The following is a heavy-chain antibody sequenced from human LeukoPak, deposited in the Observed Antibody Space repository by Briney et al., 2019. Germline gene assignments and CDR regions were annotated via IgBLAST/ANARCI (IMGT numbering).Heavy chain of an antibody. Sequence: GGSLRLSCAASGFTFSSYSMNWVRQAPGKGLEWVSSISSSSSYIYYADSVKGRFTTSRDNAKNSLYLQMNSLRAEDTAVYYCARDGSAVGATEGYDAFDIWGQGTMVTVSS. V-gene: IGHV3-21*01. CDR2: ISSSSSYI. J-gene: IGHJ3*02. CDR1: GFTFSSYS. D-gene: IGHD1-26*01. CDR3: ARDGSAVGATEGYDAFDI.